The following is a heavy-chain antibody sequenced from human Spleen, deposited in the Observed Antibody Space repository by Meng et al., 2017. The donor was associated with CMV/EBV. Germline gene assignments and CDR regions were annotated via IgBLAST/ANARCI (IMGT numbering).Heavy chain of an antibody. D-gene: IGHD3-10*01. CDR2: INPSGGST. CDR1: GYTFTSYY. V-gene: IGHV1-46*01. Sequence: QVQLVKSGAEVKKPGATVKVSCKASGYTFTSYYMHWVRQAPGQGLEWMGIINPSGGSTSYAQKFQGRVTMTRDTSTSTVYMELSSLRSEDTAVYYCANGYGSGRPFDYWGQGTLVTVSS. J-gene: IGHJ4*02. CDR3: ANGYGSGRPFDY.